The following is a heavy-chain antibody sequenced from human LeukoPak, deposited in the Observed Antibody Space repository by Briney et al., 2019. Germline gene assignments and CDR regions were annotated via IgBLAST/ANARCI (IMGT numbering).Heavy chain of an antibody. Sequence: ASVKVSCKSSGFTFSSSAVHWVRQARGQRLEWLGWIVVGSDNTNYAQKFQQRVTLSRDMSTSTAYLELSSLGSEDTAIYYCAAAKDGGFDFWGQGTLVTVSS. J-gene: IGHJ3*01. D-gene: IGHD2-15*01. CDR3: AAAKDGGFDF. CDR1: GFTFSSSA. V-gene: IGHV1-58*01. CDR2: IVVGSDNT.